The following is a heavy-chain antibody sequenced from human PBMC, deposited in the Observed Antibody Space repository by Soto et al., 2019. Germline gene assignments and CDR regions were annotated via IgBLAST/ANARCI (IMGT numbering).Heavy chain of an antibody. CDR2: IYHSGST. Sequence: QVQLHESGPGLVKPSGTLSLTCAVSGGSISSSNWWSWVRQHPGKGLEWIGEIYHSGSTNYHPSLKSRITISVDKSKNQFSLKLSSVTAAATAVYYCASVRGGYYYAMDGWGQGTTVTVSS. V-gene: IGHV4-4*02. CDR3: ASVRGGYYYAMDG. D-gene: IGHD3-10*02. CDR1: GGSISSSNW. J-gene: IGHJ6*02.